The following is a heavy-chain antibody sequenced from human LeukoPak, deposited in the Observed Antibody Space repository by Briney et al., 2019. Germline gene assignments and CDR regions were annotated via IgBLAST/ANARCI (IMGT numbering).Heavy chain of an antibody. CDR3: ARLLRITMVRGHYGMDV. V-gene: IGHV5-51*01. Sequence: GGSLKISCKGSGYSFTSYWIGWVRPMPGKGLGWMGIIYPGDSDTRYSPSFQGQVTISADKSISTAYLQWSSLKASDTAMYYCARLLRITMVRGHYGMDVWGKGTTVTVSS. CDR1: GYSFTSYW. D-gene: IGHD3-10*01. CDR2: IYPGDSDT. J-gene: IGHJ6*04.